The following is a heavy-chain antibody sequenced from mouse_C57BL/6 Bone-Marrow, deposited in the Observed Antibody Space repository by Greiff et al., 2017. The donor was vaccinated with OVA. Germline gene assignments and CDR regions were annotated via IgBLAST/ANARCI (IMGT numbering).Heavy chain of an antibody. CDR2: IYPYNDGT. V-gene: IGHV1-14*01. J-gene: IGHJ2*01. D-gene: IGHD1-1*01. CDR1: GYTFTSYV. Sequence: EVKLMESGPELVKPGASVKMSCKASGYTFTSYVMHWVKQKPGQGLEWIGYIYPYNDGTKYNEKFKGKATLTSEKSSSTAYMELSSLTSEDSAVYYCARRGYYYGSSYLDYWGQGTTLTVSS. CDR3: ARRGYYYGSSYLDY.